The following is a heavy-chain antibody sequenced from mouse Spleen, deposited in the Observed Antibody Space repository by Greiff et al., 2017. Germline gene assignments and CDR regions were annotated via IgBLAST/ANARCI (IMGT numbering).Heavy chain of an antibody. D-gene: IGHD2-3*01. Sequence: EVKLVESGGGLVKPGGSLKLSCAASGFTFSSYAMSWVRQTPEKRLEWVATISDGGSYTYYPDNVKGRFTISRDNAKNNLYLQMSHLKSEDTAMYYCARIYDGSYWGQGTTLTVSS. CDR2: ISDGGSYT. J-gene: IGHJ2*01. V-gene: IGHV5-4*03. CDR1: GFTFSSYA. CDR3: ARIYDGSY.